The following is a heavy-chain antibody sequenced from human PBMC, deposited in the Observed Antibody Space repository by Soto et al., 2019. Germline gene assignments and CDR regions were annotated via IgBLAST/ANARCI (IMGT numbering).Heavy chain of an antibody. CDR1: GYSFTSYW. V-gene: IGHV5-51*01. D-gene: IGHD3-22*01. Sequence: GESLKISCKGSGYSFTSYWIGWVRQMPGKGLEWMGIIYPGDSDTRYSPSFQGQVTISADKSISTAYLRWSSLKASDTAMYYCASKGDYYDSSGYPTGDAFDIWGQGTMVTVS. CDR2: IYPGDSDT. CDR3: ASKGDYYDSSGYPTGDAFDI. J-gene: IGHJ3*02.